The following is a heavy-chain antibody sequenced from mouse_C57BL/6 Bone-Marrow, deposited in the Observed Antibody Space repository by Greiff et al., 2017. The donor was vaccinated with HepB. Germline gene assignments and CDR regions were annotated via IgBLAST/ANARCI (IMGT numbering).Heavy chain of an antibody. CDR1: GFSFNTYA. Sequence: EVKLMESGGGLVQPKGSLKLSCAASGFSFNTYAMNWVRQAPGKGLEWVARIRSKSNNYATYYADSVKDRFTISRDDSESMLYLQMNNLKTEDTAMYYCVRHEGYGTGFDYWGQDTPLTVSS. D-gene: IGHD1-1*01. CDR3: VRHEGYGTGFDY. V-gene: IGHV10-1*01. CDR2: IRSKSNNYAT. J-gene: IGHJ2*01.